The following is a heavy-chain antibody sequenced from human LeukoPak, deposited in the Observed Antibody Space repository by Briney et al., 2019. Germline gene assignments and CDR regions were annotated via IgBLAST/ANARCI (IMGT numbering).Heavy chain of an antibody. D-gene: IGHD3-10*01. V-gene: IGHV3-21*06. J-gene: IGHJ4*02. CDR3: ARYGSGSPGY. Sequence: GGSLRLSCAASGFTLSSYSMNWVRQAPGKGLEWVSSISISSIYIYYADSVKGRFTISRDNAKNSLYLQMNSLRAEDTAVYYCARYGSGSPGYWGQGTLVTVSS. CDR2: ISISSIYI. CDR1: GFTLSSYS.